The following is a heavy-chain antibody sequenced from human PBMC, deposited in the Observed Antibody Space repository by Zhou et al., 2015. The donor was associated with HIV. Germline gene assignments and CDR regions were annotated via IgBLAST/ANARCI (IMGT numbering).Heavy chain of an antibody. J-gene: IGHJ4*02. D-gene: IGHD1-1*01. CDR1: GFTFSSYG. Sequence: QVQLVESGGGVVQPGRSLRLSCAASGFTFSSYGMHWVRQAPGKGLEWVAVISYDGSNKYYADSVKGRFTISRDNSKNTLYLQMNSLRAEDTAVYYCAKVSNWDFDYWGQGTLVTVSS. V-gene: IGHV3-30*19. CDR2: ISYDGSNK. CDR3: AKVSNWDFDY.